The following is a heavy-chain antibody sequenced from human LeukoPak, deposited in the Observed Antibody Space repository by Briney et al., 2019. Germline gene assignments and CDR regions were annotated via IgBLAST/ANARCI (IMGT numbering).Heavy chain of an antibody. J-gene: IGHJ4*02. CDR1: GYSFTTYA. D-gene: IGHD2-15*01. CDR3: ARLTTVNCYSLDY. CDR2: INPGNGNT. V-gene: IGHV1-3*01. Sequence: ASVKVSCKASGYSFTTYAIHWVRQAPGQGLEWMGWINPGNGNTEYSQKFQGRVAIARDTSASTVYMDLSSLRSEDAAVYYCARLTTVNCYSLDYWGQGTLVTVSS.